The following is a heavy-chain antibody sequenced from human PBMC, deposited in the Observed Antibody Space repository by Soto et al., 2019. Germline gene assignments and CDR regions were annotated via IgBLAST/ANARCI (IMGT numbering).Heavy chain of an antibody. D-gene: IGHD3-16*01. CDR1: GFTFSSYG. CDR3: AKHSGLGHPGQARCMDV. V-gene: IGHV3-30*18. CDR2: ISYDGSNK. J-gene: IGHJ6*02. Sequence: GGSLRLSCAASGFTFSSYGMHWVRQAPGKGLEWVAVISYDGSNKYYADSVKGRFTISRDNSKNTLYLQMNSLRAEDTAVYYCAKHSGLGHPGQARCMDVWGQATTVTVS.